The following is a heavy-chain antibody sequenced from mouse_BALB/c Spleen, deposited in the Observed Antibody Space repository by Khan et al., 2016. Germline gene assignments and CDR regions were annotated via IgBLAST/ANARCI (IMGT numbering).Heavy chain of an antibody. D-gene: IGHD2-4*01. CDR2: INTYTGEP. J-gene: IGHJ3*01. CDR3: ARRDYAWFAY. CDR1: GYTFTNYG. V-gene: IGHV9-1*02. Sequence: QIQLVQSGPELKKPGETVKISCKASGYTFTNYGMNWVKQAPGKGLKWMGWINTYTGEPTYADDFKGRFAFSLETSASTAYLQINNFKNEDMATYFCARRDYAWFAYWGQGTLVTVSA.